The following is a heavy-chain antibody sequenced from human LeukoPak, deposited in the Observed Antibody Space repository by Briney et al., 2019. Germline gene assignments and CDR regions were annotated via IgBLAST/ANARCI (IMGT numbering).Heavy chain of an antibody. CDR2: THYRSKWYY. CDR3: ARSYSSGLHY. D-gene: IGHD6-19*01. V-gene: IGHV6-1*01. J-gene: IGHJ4*02. CDR1: GNSVSSNSAA. Sequence: SQTLSLTCAIAGNSVSSNSAAWNWIRQSPSRGLEWLGRTHYRSKWYYDYAISVKSRITINPDTSKNQFSLQLNSVTPEDTAVYYCARSYSSGLHYWGQGTLVTVSS.